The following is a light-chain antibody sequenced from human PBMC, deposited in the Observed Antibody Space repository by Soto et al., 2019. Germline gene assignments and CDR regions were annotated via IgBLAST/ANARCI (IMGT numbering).Light chain of an antibody. CDR1: QSVSSN. Sequence: EIVMTQSPGTLSVSPGERATLSCRASQSVSSNLAWYQQKPGQAPRLLIYGAFTRATGIPARFSGSGSGTEFTLTISSLQSEDFAVYYCQQYKNWPPLTFGGGTKVEIK. V-gene: IGKV3-15*01. CDR2: GAF. J-gene: IGKJ4*01. CDR3: QQYKNWPPLT.